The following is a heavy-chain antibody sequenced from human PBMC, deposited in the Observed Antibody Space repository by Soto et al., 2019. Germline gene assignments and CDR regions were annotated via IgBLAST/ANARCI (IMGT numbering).Heavy chain of an antibody. CDR1: GFTFISYA. CDR3: AKDHRTTVTTRGVWYFDY. V-gene: IGHV3-30*04. J-gene: IGHJ4*02. Sequence: PGGALRLSCAASGFTFISYAMHWVRQAPGKGLEWVALISHDGRNKYYADSVKGRFTISRDTSKNTLYLQMNSLRDEDTAVYYCAKDHRTTVTTRGVWYFDYWGQGTLVTVSS. CDR2: ISHDGRNK. D-gene: IGHD4-17*01.